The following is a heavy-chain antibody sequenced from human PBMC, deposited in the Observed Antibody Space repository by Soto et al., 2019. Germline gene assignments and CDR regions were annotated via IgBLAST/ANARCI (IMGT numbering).Heavy chain of an antibody. CDR1: GFTFSSYG. D-gene: IGHD3-3*01. V-gene: IGHV3-33*01. CDR3: ARSPPSARGPYYDFWSGYRWGGMDV. Sequence: PGGSLRLSCAASGFTFSSYGMHWVRQAPGKGLEWVAVIWYDGSNKYYADYVMGRFTISRDNSKNTLYLQMNSLRAEDTAVYYCARSPPSARGPYYDFWSGYRWGGMDVWGQGTTVTVSS. J-gene: IGHJ6*02. CDR2: IWYDGSNK.